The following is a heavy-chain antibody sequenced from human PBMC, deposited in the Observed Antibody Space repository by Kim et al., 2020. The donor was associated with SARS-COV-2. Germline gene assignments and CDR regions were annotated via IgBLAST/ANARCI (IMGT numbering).Heavy chain of an antibody. CDR1: GGTFSSYA. V-gene: IGHV1-69*13. Sequence: SVKVSCKASGGTFSSYAISWVRQAPGQGLEWMGGIIPIFGTANYAQKFQGRVTITADESTSTAYMELSSLRSEDTAVYYCARGLVSGSSSSTFLMVEEGMDVWGQGTTVTVSS. J-gene: IGHJ6*02. CDR3: ARGLVSGSSSSTFLMVEEGMDV. D-gene: IGHD6-6*01. CDR2: IIPIFGTA.